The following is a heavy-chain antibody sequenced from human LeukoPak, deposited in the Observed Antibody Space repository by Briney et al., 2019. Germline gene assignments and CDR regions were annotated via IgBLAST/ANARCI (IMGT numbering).Heavy chain of an antibody. CDR3: ARDPTGTTMGWLDY. CDR1: GFTFSSYA. Sequence: GGSLRLSCAASGFTFSSYAMHWVRQAPGKGLEWVAVISYDGSNKYYADSVKGRFTISRDNSKSTLYLQMNSLRAEDTAVYYCARDPTGTTMGWLDYWGQGTLVTVSS. CDR2: ISYDGSNK. J-gene: IGHJ4*02. V-gene: IGHV3-30-3*01. D-gene: IGHD1-1*01.